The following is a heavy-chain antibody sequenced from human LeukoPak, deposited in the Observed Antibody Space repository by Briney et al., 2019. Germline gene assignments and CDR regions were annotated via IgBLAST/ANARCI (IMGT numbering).Heavy chain of an antibody. Sequence: PGGSLRLSCAASGFTFNIYSMNWVRQAPGKGLEWISYITSNLATIRYADSVRGRFTISRDFSKNTLYLQMNSLRAEDTAVYYCAREYINYVQDYWGQGTLVTVSS. CDR1: GFTFNIYS. D-gene: IGHD4-11*01. CDR3: AREYINYVQDY. V-gene: IGHV3-48*01. CDR2: ITSNLATI. J-gene: IGHJ4*02.